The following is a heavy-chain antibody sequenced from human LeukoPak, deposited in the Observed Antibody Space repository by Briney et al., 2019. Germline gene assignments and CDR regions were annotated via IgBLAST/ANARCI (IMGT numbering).Heavy chain of an antibody. V-gene: IGHV3-30*18. Sequence: PGGSLRLSCAASGFTFSSYGMHWVRQAPGKGLEWVAVISYDGSNENYADSVKGRFTISRDNSKNTLYLQMNSLRAEDTAVYYCANRFGGCYYWGQGTRVTVSS. J-gene: IGHJ4*02. D-gene: IGHD2-15*01. CDR1: GFTFSSYG. CDR3: ANRFGGCYY. CDR2: ISYDGSNE.